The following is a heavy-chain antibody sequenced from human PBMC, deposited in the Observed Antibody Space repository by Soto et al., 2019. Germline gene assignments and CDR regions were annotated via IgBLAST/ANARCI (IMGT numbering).Heavy chain of an antibody. CDR3: ARGGSSSWSHGWFDP. CDR1: GGTFSSYT. CDR2: IIPILGIA. J-gene: IGHJ5*02. V-gene: IGHV1-69*02. D-gene: IGHD6-13*01. Sequence: QVQLVQSGAEVKKPGSSVKVSCKASGGTFSSYTISWVRQAPGQGLEWMGRIIPILGIANYAQKFQGRVTITADKSTSTAYMGLSSLRSEDTAVYYCARGGSSSWSHGWFDPWGQGTLVTVSS.